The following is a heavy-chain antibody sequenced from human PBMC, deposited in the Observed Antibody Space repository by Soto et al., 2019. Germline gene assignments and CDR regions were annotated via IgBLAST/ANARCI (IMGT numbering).Heavy chain of an antibody. J-gene: IGHJ3*02. D-gene: IGHD6-19*01. CDR3: ARELHGSGNAFDI. V-gene: IGHV3-30-3*01. Sequence: QVQLVESGGGVVQPGRSLRLSCAASGFTFSSYAMHWVRQAPGKGLEWVAVISYDGSNKYYADSVKGRFTISRDNSKNTLYLQMNSLRAEDTAVYYCARELHGSGNAFDIWGQGTMVTVSS. CDR1: GFTFSSYA. CDR2: ISYDGSNK.